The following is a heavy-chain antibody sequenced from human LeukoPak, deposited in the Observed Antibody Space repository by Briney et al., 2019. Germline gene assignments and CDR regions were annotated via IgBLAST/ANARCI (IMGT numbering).Heavy chain of an antibody. D-gene: IGHD5-12*01. CDR2: IYHSGST. V-gene: IGHV4-38-2*02. CDR1: GYSISSGYY. Sequence: PSETLSLTCAVSGYSISSGYYWGWIRQPPGKGLEWIGNIYHSGSTYYNPSLKSRVTISVDTSKNQFSLKLSSVTAADTAVYYCARETLSGYDGNDAFDIWGQGTMVSVSS. CDR3: ARETLSGYDGNDAFDI. J-gene: IGHJ3*02.